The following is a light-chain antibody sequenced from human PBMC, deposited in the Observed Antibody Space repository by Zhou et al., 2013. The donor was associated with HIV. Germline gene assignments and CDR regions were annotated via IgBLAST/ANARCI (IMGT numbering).Light chain of an antibody. CDR3: QQSYSTPPT. V-gene: IGKV1-39*01. CDR1: QSISGY. Sequence: DIQMTQSPSSLSASVGDTVTITCRASQSISGYLNWYQQKPGKAPMLLIYAASSLQSGVPSSFSGSGSGTDFTLTISSLQPEDFATYYCQQSYSTPPTFGQGTKLEIK. J-gene: IGKJ2*01. CDR2: AAS.